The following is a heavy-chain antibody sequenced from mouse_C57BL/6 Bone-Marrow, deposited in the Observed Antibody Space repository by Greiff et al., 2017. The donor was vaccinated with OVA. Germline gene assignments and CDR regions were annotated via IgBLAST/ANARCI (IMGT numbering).Heavy chain of an antibody. D-gene: IGHD2-4*01. CDR2: IDPSDSYT. Sequence: QVQLQQPGAELVKPGASVKLSCKASGYTFTSYWMQWVKQRPGQGLEWIGEIDPSDSYTNYNQKFKGKATLTVDTSSSTAYMQLRSLTSEDSAVYYCAADYDLYWYFDVGGTGTTVTVSS. CDR1: GYTFTSYW. V-gene: IGHV1-50*01. CDR3: AADYDLYWYFDV. J-gene: IGHJ1*03.